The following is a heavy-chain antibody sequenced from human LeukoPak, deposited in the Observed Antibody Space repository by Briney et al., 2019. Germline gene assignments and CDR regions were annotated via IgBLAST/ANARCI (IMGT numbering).Heavy chain of an antibody. Sequence: WASVKVSCKVSVYTLTELSMHWVRQAPGKGLEWMGGFDPEDGERIYEQKFQGRVIMTEDTSTDTAYMEMRSLKSEDTAVYYCATNLATVVTPAYYWGQGTVVIVPA. CDR2: FDPEDGER. V-gene: IGHV1-24*01. D-gene: IGHD4-23*01. CDR1: VYTLTELS. J-gene: IGHJ4*02. CDR3: ATNLATVVTPAYY.